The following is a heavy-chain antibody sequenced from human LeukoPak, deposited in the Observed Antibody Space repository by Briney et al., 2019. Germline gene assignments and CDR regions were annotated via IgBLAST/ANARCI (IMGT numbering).Heavy chain of an antibody. Sequence: GRSLRLSCAASGFTFSSYGMHWVRQAPGKGLEWVAVIWYDGSNKYYADSVKGRFTISRDNSKNTLYLQMNSLRAEDTAVYYCAKDSTPRGYYYYMDVWGKGTTVTVSS. CDR2: IWYDGSNK. V-gene: IGHV3-33*06. CDR1: GFTFSSYG. CDR3: AKDSTPRGYYYYMDV. J-gene: IGHJ6*03.